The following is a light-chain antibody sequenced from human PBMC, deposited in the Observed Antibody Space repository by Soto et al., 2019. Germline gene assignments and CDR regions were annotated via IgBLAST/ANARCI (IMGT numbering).Light chain of an antibody. CDR1: SSNIGSNY. CDR3: AAWDDSLSGRV. J-gene: IGLJ3*02. Sequence: QSVLTQPPSASGTPGQRVTISCSGSSSNIGSNYVYWYQQLPGTAPKLLIYRNNQRPSGAPDRFSGSKSGTSAALAISGLRSEDEDDYYSAAWDDSLSGRVFGGGTKLTVL. V-gene: IGLV1-47*01. CDR2: RNN.